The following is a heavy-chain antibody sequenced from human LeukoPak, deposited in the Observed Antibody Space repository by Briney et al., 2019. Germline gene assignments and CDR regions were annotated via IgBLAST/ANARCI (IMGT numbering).Heavy chain of an antibody. J-gene: IGHJ5*02. CDR1: GGSMSDSIT. D-gene: IGHD6-25*01. V-gene: IGHV4/OR15-8*01. Sequence: PSETLSLTCSVSGGSMSDSITWGWVRQPPGKGLEWLANIHDDGRTAPNPSLRSRLTISQDRSKNQFSLKVSSVTAADTAFYYCAKVLPAAGLYLWGQVILVTVSS. CDR3: AKVLPAAGLYL. CDR2: IHDDGRT.